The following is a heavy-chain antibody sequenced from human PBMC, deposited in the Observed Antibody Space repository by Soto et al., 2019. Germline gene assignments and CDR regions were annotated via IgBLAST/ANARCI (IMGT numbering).Heavy chain of an antibody. Sequence: PSATLSLTCTVSGGSICSYYWSWIRQPPGKGLEWIGYIYYGGSTTYNPSLKSRVTISVDTSKNQFSLKLSSVTAADTAVYYCARSDSTILWSGYYSWFDPWGQGTLVTVSS. CDR3: ARSDSTILWSGYYSWFDP. CDR2: IYYGGST. V-gene: IGHV4-59*01. J-gene: IGHJ5*02. CDR1: GGSICSYY. D-gene: IGHD3-3*01.